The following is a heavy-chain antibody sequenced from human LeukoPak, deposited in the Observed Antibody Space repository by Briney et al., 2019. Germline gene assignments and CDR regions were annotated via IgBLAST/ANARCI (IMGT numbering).Heavy chain of an antibody. J-gene: IGHJ6*03. Sequence: SETLSLTCAVYGGSFSGYYWSWIRQPPGKGLEWIGEINHSGGTNYNPSLKSRVTISVDTSKNQFSLKLSSVTAADTAVYYCARRVQTVGGYSHGYNYYYYMDVWGKGTTVTISS. V-gene: IGHV4-34*01. CDR2: INHSGGT. CDR1: GGSFSGYY. D-gene: IGHD5-18*01. CDR3: ARRVQTVGGYSHGYNYYYYMDV.